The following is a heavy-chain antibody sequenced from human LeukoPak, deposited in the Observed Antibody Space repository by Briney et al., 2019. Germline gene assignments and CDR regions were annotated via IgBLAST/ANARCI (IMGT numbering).Heavy chain of an antibody. J-gene: IGHJ6*03. CDR2: IYPDDSDT. CDR3: AKHERAYSYSENNFYYYMDV. Sequence: GESLKISCKGSGYSFTNYWIGWVRQMPGKGLEWMGIIYPDDSDTRYSPSFQGQVTISADKSISTACLQWSSLKASDTAMYYCAKHERAYSYSENNFYYYMDVWGKGTTVTVSS. V-gene: IGHV5-51*01. D-gene: IGHD5-18*01. CDR1: GYSFTNYW.